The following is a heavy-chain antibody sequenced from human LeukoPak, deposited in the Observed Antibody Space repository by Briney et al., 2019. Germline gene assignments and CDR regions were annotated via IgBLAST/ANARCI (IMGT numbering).Heavy chain of an antibody. J-gene: IGHJ4*02. V-gene: IGHV4-59*01. CDR1: GGSISSYY. CDR2: IYYSGST. Sequence: SETLSLTCTVSGGSISSYYWSWIRQPPGKGLEWIGYIYYSGSTNYNPSLKSRVTISVDTSKNQFSLELSSVTAADTAVYYCAREVGYCSGGSCYSYFDYWGQGTLVTVSS. CDR3: AREVGYCSGGSCYSYFDY. D-gene: IGHD2-15*01.